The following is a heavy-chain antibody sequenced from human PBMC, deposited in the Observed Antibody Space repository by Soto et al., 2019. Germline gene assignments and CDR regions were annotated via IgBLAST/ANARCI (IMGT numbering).Heavy chain of an antibody. CDR2: IYWDNDK. CDR3: AHRRPWSSNWNSGWLDP. CDR1: GFSITTSGVG. J-gene: IGHJ5*02. Sequence: QITLKESGPTMLISAQTLTLTCTFSGFSITTSGVGVGWIRQPPGKALEWLAFIYWDNDKRYSPSLNNRLTISKDTSKNHVILTMTNMDPVDTATYFCAHRRPWSSNWNSGWLDPWGQGILVTVSS. D-gene: IGHD1-1*01. V-gene: IGHV2-5*02.